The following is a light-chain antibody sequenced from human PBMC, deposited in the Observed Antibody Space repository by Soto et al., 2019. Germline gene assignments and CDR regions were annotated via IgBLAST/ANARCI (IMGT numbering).Light chain of an antibody. V-gene: IGKV3-20*01. CDR2: GAS. CDR3: QQYDISPLT. Sequence: EIVLTQSPGTLSLSPGERATLSCRASQIVSSSYLAWYQQKPGQAPRLLIYGASSRATGIPDKFSGSGSGTDFTITISRLEPEDFAVYYCQQYDISPLTFGGGTKVEIK. J-gene: IGKJ4*01. CDR1: QIVSSSY.